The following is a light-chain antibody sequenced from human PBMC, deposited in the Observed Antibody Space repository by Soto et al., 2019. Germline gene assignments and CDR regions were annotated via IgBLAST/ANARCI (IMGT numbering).Light chain of an antibody. J-gene: IGLJ3*02. Sequence: SYELTQPPSVSVAPGQTARITCGGTNIGSKSVHWYQQKPGQAPVLVVYDDSDRPSGIPERFSGSNSGNMATLTISRVEAGDEADYYCQVWDSSSDSWVFGGGTKLTVL. CDR3: QVWDSSSDSWV. CDR1: NIGSKS. V-gene: IGLV3-21*02. CDR2: DDS.